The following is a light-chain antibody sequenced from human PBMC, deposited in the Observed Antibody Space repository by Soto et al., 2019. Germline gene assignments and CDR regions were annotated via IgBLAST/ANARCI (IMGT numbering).Light chain of an antibody. V-gene: IGLV1-40*01. J-gene: IGLJ1*01. CDR2: GNS. CDR1: SSNIGATYD. Sequence: QSVLTQPPSVSGAPGQRVTISCTGSSSNIGATYDVQWYQQLPGTAPKLLIYGNSNRPSGVPDRFSGSKSGTSASLAITGLQADDEADYYYHSYASSLSAHYVFGTGTKLTVL. CDR3: HSYASSLSAHYV.